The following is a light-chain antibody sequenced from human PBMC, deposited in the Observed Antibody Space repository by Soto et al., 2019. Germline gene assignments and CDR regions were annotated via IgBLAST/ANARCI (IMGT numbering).Light chain of an antibody. CDR2: GSS. CDR3: QQTNSFPWT. V-gene: IGKV1-12*01. J-gene: IGKJ1*01. CDR1: QDIGSW. Sequence: DIQMTQSPSSVSASVGDIVTITCRASQDIGSWLAWYQQKPGKAPKLLIYGSSNLQGGVPLRFSGSGSGTEFRVTITGLQPEDFATYFCQQTNSFPWTFGQGTKVEIK.